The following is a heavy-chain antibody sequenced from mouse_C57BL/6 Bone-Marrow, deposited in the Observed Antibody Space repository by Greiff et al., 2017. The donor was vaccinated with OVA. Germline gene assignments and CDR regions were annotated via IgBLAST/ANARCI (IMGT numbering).Heavy chain of an antibody. D-gene: IGHD2-4*01. Sequence: QVQLKQPGTELVKPGASVKLSCKASGYTFTSYWMHWVKQRPGQGLEWIGNINPSNGGTNYNEKFKGKATLTVDKSSSTAYMQLSSLTSEDSAVYYGARGGELRRVYYAMDYWGQGTSVTVSS. CDR1: GYTFTSYW. V-gene: IGHV1-53*01. J-gene: IGHJ4*01. CDR3: ARGGELRRVYYAMDY. CDR2: INPSNGGT.